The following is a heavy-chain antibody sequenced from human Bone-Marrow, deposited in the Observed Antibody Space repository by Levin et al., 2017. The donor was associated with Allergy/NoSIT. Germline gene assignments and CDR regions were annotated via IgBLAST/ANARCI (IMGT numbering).Heavy chain of an antibody. CDR2: MDPKTGAT. CDR3: ARSVFGEVIDY. CDR1: GFSLSGYY. Sequence: GESLKISCKASGFSLSGYYVHWLRQAPGQGLDWMGWMDPKTGATNPAQKFQGRISMTRDTSISTAYLELSRMRSDDTAVYYCARSVFGEVIDYWGQGTLVTVSS. D-gene: IGHD3-16*02. J-gene: IGHJ4*02. V-gene: IGHV1-2*02.